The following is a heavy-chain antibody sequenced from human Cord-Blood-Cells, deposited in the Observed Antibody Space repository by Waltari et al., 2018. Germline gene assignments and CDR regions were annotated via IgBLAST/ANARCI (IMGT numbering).Heavy chain of an antibody. D-gene: IGHD4-17*01. CDR1: GGSFSGYS. CDR2: INHSGST. J-gene: IGHJ4*02. V-gene: IGHV4-34*01. CDR3: ARPGNDYGDYGYYFDY. Sequence: QVQLQQWGAGLLKPSETLSLTCAAYGGSFSGYSWRWIPPPPGKGLEWIGEINHSGSTNYNPSLKSRVTISVDTSKNQFSLKLSSVTAADTAVYYCARPGNDYGDYGYYFDYWGQGTLVTVSS.